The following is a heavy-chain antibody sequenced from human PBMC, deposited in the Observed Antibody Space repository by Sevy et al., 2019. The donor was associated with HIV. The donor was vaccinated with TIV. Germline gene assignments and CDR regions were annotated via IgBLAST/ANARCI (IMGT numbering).Heavy chain of an antibody. CDR2: ISYDGSNK. CDR3: ARSRGYCTNGVCYGSNWLFDL. V-gene: IGHV3-30-3*01. D-gene: IGHD2-8*01. J-gene: IGHJ2*01. CDR1: GFTFSSYA. Sequence: GVSLRLSCAASGFTFSSYAMHWVRQAPGEGLDWVAVISYDGSNKYYADSVKGRFTISRDNSKNTLYLQMNSLRPEDXAVHFCARSRGYCTNGVCYGSNWLFDLWGRGTLVTVSS.